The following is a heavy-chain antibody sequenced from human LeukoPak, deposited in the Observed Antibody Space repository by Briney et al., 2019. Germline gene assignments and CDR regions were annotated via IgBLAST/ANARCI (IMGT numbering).Heavy chain of an antibody. Sequence: SETLSLTCTVSGGSFTTSGYYWGWIRPPPGKGLEWVGCLSYSGSTYYNPSLKGRVTISLDTSKNHFSLNLTSVTAADTAVYYCASDLIAAGGSTLGSWGQGTLVTVSS. V-gene: IGHV4-39*02. D-gene: IGHD6-13*01. CDR3: ASDLIAAGGSTLGS. CDR1: GGSFTTSGYY. CDR2: LSYSGST. J-gene: IGHJ5*02.